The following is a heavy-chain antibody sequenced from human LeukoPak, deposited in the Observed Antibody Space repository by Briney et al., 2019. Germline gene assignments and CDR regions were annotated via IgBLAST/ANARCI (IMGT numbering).Heavy chain of an antibody. J-gene: IGHJ4*02. D-gene: IGHD5-18*01. Sequence: PSETLSLTCAVYGGSFSGCYWSWIRQPPGKGLEWIGEINHSGSTSYNPSLKSRVTISVDTSKNQFSLKLSSVTAADTAVYYCARGGYSYGPPLDYWGQGTLVTASS. CDR1: GGSFSGCY. CDR2: INHSGST. CDR3: ARGGYSYGPPLDY. V-gene: IGHV4-34*01.